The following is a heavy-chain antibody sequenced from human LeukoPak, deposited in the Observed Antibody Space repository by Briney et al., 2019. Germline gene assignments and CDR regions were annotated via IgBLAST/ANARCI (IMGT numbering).Heavy chain of an antibody. CDR1: GFTFRSYA. Sequence: GGSLRLSCAASGFTFRSYAMSWVRQAPGKGLEWVSVISGSGGTTYYADSVKGRFTISRDNSKNTLYLQMNSLRAEDTAVHYCAKDRGTSGWNFDYWGQGTLVTVSS. J-gene: IGHJ4*02. CDR3: AKDRGTSGWNFDY. V-gene: IGHV3-23*01. D-gene: IGHD6-19*01. CDR2: ISGSGGTT.